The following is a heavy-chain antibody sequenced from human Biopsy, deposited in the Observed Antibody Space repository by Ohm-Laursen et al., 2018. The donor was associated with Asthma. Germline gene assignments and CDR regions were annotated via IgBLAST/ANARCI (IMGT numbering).Heavy chain of an antibody. CDR1: GYTFIGCH. CDR3: ARGQKSAGDRWFDP. Sequence: ASVKVSCKPSGYTFIGCHIHWMRQAPGQGLEWMGRINPNSGGTNYAQKFQGRVTMTRDTSISTAYMEVSRLRSGDTAVYYCARGQKSAGDRWFDPWGQGTLVTVSS. D-gene: IGHD6-13*01. CDR2: INPNSGGT. V-gene: IGHV1-2*06. J-gene: IGHJ5*02.